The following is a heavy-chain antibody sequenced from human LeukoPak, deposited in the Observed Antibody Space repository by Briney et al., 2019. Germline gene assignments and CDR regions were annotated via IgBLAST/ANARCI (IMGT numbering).Heavy chain of an antibody. Sequence: SETLSLTCTVSGGSISSGDYYWSWIRQPPGKGLEWIGYIYYSGSTYYNPSLKSRVTISVDTSKNQFSLKLSSVTAADTAVYYCAREGGGDSTLDYWGRGTLVTVSS. V-gene: IGHV4-30-4*01. J-gene: IGHJ4*02. CDR1: GGSISSGDYY. D-gene: IGHD2-21*02. CDR3: AREGGGDSTLDY. CDR2: IYYSGST.